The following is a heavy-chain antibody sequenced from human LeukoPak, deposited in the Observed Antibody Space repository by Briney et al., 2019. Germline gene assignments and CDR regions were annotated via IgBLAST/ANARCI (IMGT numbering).Heavy chain of an antibody. D-gene: IGHD2-2*03. CDR2: ISDGGSNK. V-gene: IGHV3-30-3*02. CDR1: GFSFNNFA. Sequence: PGRSLRLSCAASGFSFNNFAMHWVRQAPGKGLEWVAFISDGGSNKYYADSVKGRLTISRDNSKNTLYLQMNSLRAEDTAVYYCAKQIGGYCSSTSCSKEGYYFDYWGQGTLVTVSS. J-gene: IGHJ4*02. CDR3: AKQIGGYCSSTSCSKEGYYFDY.